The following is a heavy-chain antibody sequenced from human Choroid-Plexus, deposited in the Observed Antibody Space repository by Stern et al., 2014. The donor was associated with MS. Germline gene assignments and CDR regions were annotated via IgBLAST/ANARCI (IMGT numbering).Heavy chain of an antibody. CDR1: GFSFSSFG. V-gene: IGHV3-30*18. D-gene: IGHD2/OR15-2a*01. CDR3: AKDRQYLTFFFDF. CDR2: ISYDGSK. J-gene: IGHJ4*02. Sequence: DQLVESGGGVVQPGRPLRLSCAASGFSFSSFGMHWVRQPPGKGLECVALISYDGSKDYADSVKGRFAISRDNSKNTLYLQMNSLRAEDTAVYYCAKDRQYLTFFFDFWGQGSLVTVSS.